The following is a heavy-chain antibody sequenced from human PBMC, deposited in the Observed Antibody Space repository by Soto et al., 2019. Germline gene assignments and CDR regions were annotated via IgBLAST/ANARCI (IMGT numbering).Heavy chain of an antibody. Sequence: GGSLRLSCAASGFTFSSYAMSWVRQAPGKGLEWVSAISGSGGSTYYADSVKGRFTISRDNSKNTLYLQMNSLRAEDTAVYYCAKGHNYYDSSGYYEPFDYWGQGTLVTVSS. CDR1: GFTFSSYA. D-gene: IGHD3-22*01. V-gene: IGHV3-23*01. J-gene: IGHJ4*02. CDR3: AKGHNYYDSSGYYEPFDY. CDR2: ISGSGGST.